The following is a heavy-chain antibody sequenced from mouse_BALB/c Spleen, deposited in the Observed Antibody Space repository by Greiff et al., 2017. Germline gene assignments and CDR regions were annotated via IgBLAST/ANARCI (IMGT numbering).Heavy chain of an antibody. Sequence: EVKLQESGPSLVKPSQTLSLTCSVTGDSITSGYWNWIRKFPGNKLEYMGYISYSGSTYYNPSLKSRISITRDTSKNQYYLQLNSVTTEDTATYYCARYYGRYDPFAYWGQGTLVTVSA. D-gene: IGHD2-14*01. CDR3: ARYYGRYDPFAY. CDR1: GDSITSGY. J-gene: IGHJ3*01. V-gene: IGHV3-8*02. CDR2: ISYSGST.